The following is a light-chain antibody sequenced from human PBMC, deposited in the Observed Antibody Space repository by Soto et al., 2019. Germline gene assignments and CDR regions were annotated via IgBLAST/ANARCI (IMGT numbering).Light chain of an antibody. Sequence: DIQMTQSPSSLSASVGDRVTLTFRASQSISSYLNWYQQKPGKAPKLLIYAASSLQSGVPSRFSGSGSGTDFTLTISSLQPEDFATYYCQQSYSTPVTFGQGTKVDIK. CDR1: QSISSY. V-gene: IGKV1-39*01. CDR2: AAS. CDR3: QQSYSTPVT. J-gene: IGKJ1*01.